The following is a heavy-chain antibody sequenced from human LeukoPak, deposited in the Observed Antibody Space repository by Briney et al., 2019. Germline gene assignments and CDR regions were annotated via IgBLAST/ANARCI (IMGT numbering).Heavy chain of an antibody. Sequence: GGSLRLSCAASGFSISSYSMNWVRQAPGKGLEWVSSISSSNSYIYYADSVKGRFTISRDNAKHSLYLQMNSLRAEDTAVHYCARDSVGARSFDYWGQGTLVTVSS. CDR2: ISSSNSYI. V-gene: IGHV3-21*01. CDR1: GFSISSYS. J-gene: IGHJ4*02. D-gene: IGHD1-26*01. CDR3: ARDSVGARSFDY.